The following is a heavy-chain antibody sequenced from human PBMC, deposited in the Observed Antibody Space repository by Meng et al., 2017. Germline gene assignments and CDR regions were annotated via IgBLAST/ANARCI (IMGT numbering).Heavy chain of an antibody. Sequence: GGSLRLSCAASGFTFSDYYMSWIRQAPGKGLEWVSSISSSSSYIYYADSVKGRFTISRDNAKNSLYLQMNSLRAEDTAVYYCARDTIRGHDYWGQGTLVTVSS. CDR2: ISSSSSYI. CDR1: GFTFSDYY. CDR3: ARDTIRGHDY. J-gene: IGHJ4*02. D-gene: IGHD3-3*01. V-gene: IGHV3-11*06.